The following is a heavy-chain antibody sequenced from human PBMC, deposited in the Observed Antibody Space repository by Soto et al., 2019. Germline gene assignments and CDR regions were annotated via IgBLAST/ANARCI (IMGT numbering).Heavy chain of an antibody. D-gene: IGHD4-17*01. V-gene: IGHV3-30*18. J-gene: IGHJ4*02. Sequence: PGGSLRLSCAASGFTFSSYGMHWVRQAPGKGLEWVAVISYDGSNKYYADSVKGRFTISRDNSKNTLYLQMNSLRAEDTAVYYCAKGPSYGDSYFDYWGQGTLVTVSS. CDR2: ISYDGSNK. CDR1: GFTFSSYG. CDR3: AKGPSYGDSYFDY.